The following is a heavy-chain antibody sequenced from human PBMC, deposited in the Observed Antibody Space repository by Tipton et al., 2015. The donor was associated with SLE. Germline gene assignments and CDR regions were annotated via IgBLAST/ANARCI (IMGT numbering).Heavy chain of an antibody. Sequence: TLSLTCTVSGGSISSYYWSWIRQPPGKGLEWIGYIYYSGSTNYNPSLKSRVTISVDTSKNQFSLKLSSVTAADTAVYYCASRGYSSSWSFDYWGQGTLVTVSS. D-gene: IGHD6-13*01. V-gene: IGHV4-59*12. CDR1: GGSISSYY. CDR2: IYYSGST. J-gene: IGHJ4*02. CDR3: ASRGYSSSWSFDY.